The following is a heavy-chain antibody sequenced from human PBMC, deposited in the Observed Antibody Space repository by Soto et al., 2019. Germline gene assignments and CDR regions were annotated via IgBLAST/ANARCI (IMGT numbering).Heavy chain of an antibody. CDR3: AAATTWNFHFPY. Sequence: QAQLVESGGGVVQPGTSLRLSCAASGFTISTHGMHWVRQAPGKGLEWLANIWYDGSNKFYAESVKGRFSISKDNSKNTLYLQMSSLGAEDTAVYYCAAATTWNFHFPYWGQGPQVTVSS. J-gene: IGHJ4*02. V-gene: IGHV3-33*03. CDR1: GFTISTHG. D-gene: IGHD1-7*01. CDR2: IWYDGSNK.